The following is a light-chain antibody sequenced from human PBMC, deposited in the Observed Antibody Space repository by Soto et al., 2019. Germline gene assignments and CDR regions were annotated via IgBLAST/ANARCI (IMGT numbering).Light chain of an antibody. J-gene: IGLJ2*01. CDR2: EGS. Sequence: QSALTQPASVSGSPGQSITISCTGTSSDVGSYNLVSWYQQHPGKAPKLMIYEGSKRPSGVSNRFSGSKSGNTASLTISGLQAEDEADYYCCSYAGSSTLVFGGGTKVTVX. CDR1: SSDVGSYNL. V-gene: IGLV2-23*01. CDR3: CSYAGSSTLV.